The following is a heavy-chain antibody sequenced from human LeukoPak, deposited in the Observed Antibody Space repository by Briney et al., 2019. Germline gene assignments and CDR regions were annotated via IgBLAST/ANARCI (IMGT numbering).Heavy chain of an antibody. D-gene: IGHD3-10*01. V-gene: IGHV4-39*01. CDR3: ARRSGIYYYYGMDV. J-gene: IGHJ6*02. CDR1: GGSISSSSYY. Sequence: PSETLSLTCTVSGGSISSSSYYWGWIRQPPGKGLEWIGSIYYSGSTYYNPSLKSRVAISVDTSKNQFSLNLSSVTATDTAVYYGARRSGIYYYYGMDVWGQGTTVTVSS. CDR2: IYYSGST.